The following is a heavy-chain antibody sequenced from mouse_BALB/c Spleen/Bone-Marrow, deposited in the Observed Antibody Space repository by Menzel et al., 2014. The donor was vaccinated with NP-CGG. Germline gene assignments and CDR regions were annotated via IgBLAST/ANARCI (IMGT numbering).Heavy chain of an antibody. V-gene: IGHV1-4*01. J-gene: IGHJ2*01. D-gene: IGHD2-3*01. Sequence: QVQLQQSGAELARPGASVKMSCRASGYTFTTYTIHWVRQRPGQGLEWIGYINPSSGYTNYIQKFKDKATLTADKSSSTAYMQLSSLTSEDSAVDYCARRDDGYVFFDYWGQGTTLTSSS. CDR2: INPSSGYT. CDR3: ARRDDGYVFFDY. CDR1: GYTFTTYT.